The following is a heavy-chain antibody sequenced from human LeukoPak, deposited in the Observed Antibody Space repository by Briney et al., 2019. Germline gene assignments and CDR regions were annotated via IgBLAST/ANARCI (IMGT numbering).Heavy chain of an antibody. Sequence: PGGSLRLSCAASGFTFNNYWLHWVRQVPGKGLMWVSRINGDGNNVNYADSVKGRFTISRDNAKNTLQLQMNSLRAEDTAVYYCAAGPAGNGHLSSYWGQGTRVTVSS. J-gene: IGHJ4*02. V-gene: IGHV3-74*01. D-gene: IGHD1-1*01. CDR3: AAGPAGNGHLSSY. CDR2: INGDGNNV. CDR1: GFTFNNYW.